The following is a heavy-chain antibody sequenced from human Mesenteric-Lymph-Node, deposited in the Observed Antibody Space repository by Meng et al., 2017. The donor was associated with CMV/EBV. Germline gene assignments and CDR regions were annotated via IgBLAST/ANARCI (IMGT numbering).Heavy chain of an antibody. J-gene: IGHJ4*01. V-gene: IGHV3-74*01. CDR1: GFIFSDSP. D-gene: IGHD2-2*02. CDR3: ARVYCSSTSCYRYFDY. CDR2: INSDGSST. Sequence: GESLKISCAASGFIFSDSPIYWVRQASGKGLVWVSRINSDGSSTSYADSVKGRFTISRDNAKNTLYLQMNSLRAEDTAVYYCARVYCSSTSCYRYFDYWGQGTLVTVSS.